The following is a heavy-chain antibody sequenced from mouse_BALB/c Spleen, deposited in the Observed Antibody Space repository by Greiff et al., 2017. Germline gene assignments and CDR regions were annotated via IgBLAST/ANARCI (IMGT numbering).Heavy chain of an antibody. Sequence: EVQRVESGGGLVKPGGSLKLSCAASGFTFSSYAMSWVRQTPEKRLEWVASISSGGSTYYPDSVKGRFTISRDNARNILYLQMSSLRSEDTAMYYCASLYGYADYFDYWGQGTTLTVSS. CDR3: ASLYGYADYFDY. CDR1: GFTFSSYA. J-gene: IGHJ2*01. CDR2: ISSGGST. V-gene: IGHV5-6-5*01. D-gene: IGHD2-2*01.